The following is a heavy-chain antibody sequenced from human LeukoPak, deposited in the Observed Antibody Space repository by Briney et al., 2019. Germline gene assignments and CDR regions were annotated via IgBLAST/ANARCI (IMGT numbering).Heavy chain of an antibody. V-gene: IGHV4-34*01. J-gene: IGHJ3*02. CDR2: INHSGST. Sequence: SETLSLTCTVSGGSISSYYWSWIRQPPGKGLEWIGEINHSGSTNYNPSLKSRVTISVDTSKNQFSLKLSSVTAADTAVYYCATRIAGYRAFDIWGQGTMVTVSS. CDR1: GGSISSYY. CDR3: ATRIAGYRAFDI. D-gene: IGHD6-13*01.